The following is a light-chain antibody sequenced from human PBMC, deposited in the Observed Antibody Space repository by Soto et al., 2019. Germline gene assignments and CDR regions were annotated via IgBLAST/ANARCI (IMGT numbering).Light chain of an antibody. V-gene: IGLV2-23*02. J-gene: IGLJ1*01. CDR2: EVI. Sequence: QSALTQVASVSGSPGQSITISCTGTRNEVGTFNLVSWYQQHPGKAPRLMIYEVIKRPSGVFNRFSGSKSGNTASLTFFGLQAEDEADYYCCSYAGSSVYVFGTGTRSPX. CDR1: RNEVGTFNL. CDR3: CSYAGSSVYV.